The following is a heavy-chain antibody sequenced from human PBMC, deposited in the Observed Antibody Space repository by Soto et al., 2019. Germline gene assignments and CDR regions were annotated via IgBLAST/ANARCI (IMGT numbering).Heavy chain of an antibody. D-gene: IGHD3-3*01. V-gene: IGHV1-18*01. J-gene: IGHJ6*02. CDR2: MNPNNGNT. CDR3: ASNYDFWSGYSSIGYYYYGMDV. CDR1: GYTFTSYD. Sequence: ASVKVSCKASGYTFTSYDINWVRQATGQGLEWMGWMNPNNGNTNYAQKLQGRVTMTTDTSTSTAYMELRSLRSDDTAVYYCASNYDFWSGYSSIGYYYYGMDVWGQGTTVTVSS.